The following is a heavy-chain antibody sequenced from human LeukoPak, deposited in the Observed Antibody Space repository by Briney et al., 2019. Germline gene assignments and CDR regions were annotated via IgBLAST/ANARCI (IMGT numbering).Heavy chain of an antibody. Sequence: GGSLRLPCAASGFTFSSYGMHWVRQAPGKGLQWVAFIWYDGSNKYYTDSVKGRFTISRDNSKNTLYLQMNSLRAEDTAVYYCAGDRATSYFDYWGQGALVTISS. CDR1: GFTFSSYG. CDR2: IWYDGSNK. V-gene: IGHV3-33*01. CDR3: AGDRATSYFDY. D-gene: IGHD1-26*01. J-gene: IGHJ4*02.